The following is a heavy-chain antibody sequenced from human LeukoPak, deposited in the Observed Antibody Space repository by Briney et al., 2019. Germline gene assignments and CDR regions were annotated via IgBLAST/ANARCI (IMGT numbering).Heavy chain of an antibody. CDR2: IYHSGST. D-gene: IGHD2-15*01. J-gene: IGHJ4*02. Sequence: SETLSLTCAVSGGSISSSNWWSWVRQPPGKGLEWIGEIYHSGSTNYNPSLKSRVTISVDTSKNQFSLKLSSVTAADTAVYYCARPEDDYFDYWGQGTLVTVSS. V-gene: IGHV4-4*02. CDR3: ARPEDDYFDY. CDR1: GGSISSSNW.